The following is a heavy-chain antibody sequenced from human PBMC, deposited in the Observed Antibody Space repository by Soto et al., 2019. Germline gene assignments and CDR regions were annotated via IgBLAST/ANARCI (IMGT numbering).Heavy chain of an antibody. V-gene: IGHV4-59*01. CDR1: GDYISSYY. CDR3: ARVWGGAFDI. CDR2: VHYSGTT. J-gene: IGHJ3*02. Sequence: SETLSLTCTVSGDYISSYYWSWIRQPPGKGLEWIGYVHYSGTTNYNPSLKSRVTMSVDTSKNQFSLKLSSVTAADTAVYYCARVWGGAFDIWGQGTMVTVSS. D-gene: IGHD3-10*01.